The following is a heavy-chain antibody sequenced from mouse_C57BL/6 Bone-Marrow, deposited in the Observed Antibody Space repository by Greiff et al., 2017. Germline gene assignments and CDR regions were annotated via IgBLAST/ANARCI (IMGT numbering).Heavy chain of an antibody. CDR1: GYTFTSYW. V-gene: IGHV1-52*01. CDR2: IDPSDSET. Sequence: QVQLKQPGAELVRPGSSVKLSCKASGYTFTSYWMHWVKQRPIQGLEWIGNIDPSDSETHYNQKFKDKATLTVDKSSSTAYMQLSSLTSEDSAVYYCARMGYDDRDVWGTGTTVTVSS. D-gene: IGHD2-2*01. CDR3: ARMGYDDRDV. J-gene: IGHJ1*03.